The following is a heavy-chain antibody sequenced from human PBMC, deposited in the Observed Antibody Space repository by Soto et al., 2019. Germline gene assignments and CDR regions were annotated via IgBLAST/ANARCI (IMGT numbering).Heavy chain of an antibody. CDR1: GFTFSSYS. CDR3: AKARNYYDSSGFDP. D-gene: IGHD3-22*01. CDR2: ISSSSSTI. Sequence: GGSLRLSCAASGFTFSSYSMNWVRQAPGKGLEWVSYISSSSSTIYYADSVKGRFTISRDNAKNSLYLQMNSLRAEDTAVYYCAKARNYYDSSGFDPWGQGTLVTVSS. J-gene: IGHJ5*02. V-gene: IGHV3-48*01.